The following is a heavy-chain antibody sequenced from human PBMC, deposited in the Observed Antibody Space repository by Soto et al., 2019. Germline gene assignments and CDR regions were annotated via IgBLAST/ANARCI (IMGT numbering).Heavy chain of an antibody. J-gene: IGHJ6*02. CDR2: VSYDGDNE. Sequence: GGSLRLSCVASGFTFSNYAMHWVRQAPGKGLEWVAIVSYDGDNEYYADSVRGRFFISRDNSRNTLSLQTSSLRHEDTAVYYCARLSGENYYYYGMDVWGQGTTVTVSS. CDR3: ARLSGENYYYYGMDV. CDR1: GFTFSNYA. D-gene: IGHD3-10*01. V-gene: IGHV3-30*03.